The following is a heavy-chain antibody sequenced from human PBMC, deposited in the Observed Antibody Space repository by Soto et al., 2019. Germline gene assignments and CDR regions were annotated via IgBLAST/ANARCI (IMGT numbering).Heavy chain of an antibody. Sequence: QVQLVESGGGVVQPGRSLRLSCAASGFTFSSYGMHWVRQAPGKGLEWVAVIWYDGSNKYYADSVKGRFTISRDNSKNXLXXQMNSLRAEDTAVYYCARDPALLWFGELLKNYFDYWGQGTLVTVSS. J-gene: IGHJ4*02. D-gene: IGHD3-10*01. CDR2: IWYDGSNK. V-gene: IGHV3-33*01. CDR1: GFTFSSYG. CDR3: ARDPALLWFGELLKNYFDY.